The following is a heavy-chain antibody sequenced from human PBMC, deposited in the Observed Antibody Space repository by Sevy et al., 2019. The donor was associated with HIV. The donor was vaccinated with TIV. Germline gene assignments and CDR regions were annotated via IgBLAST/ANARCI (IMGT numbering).Heavy chain of an antibody. D-gene: IGHD6-13*01. V-gene: IGHV3-30-3*01. CDR1: GFTFSSYV. J-gene: IGHJ4*02. CDR3: ARVPFSSSWYPFDY. Sequence: GGSLRLSCAASGFTFSSYVMHWVRRAPGKGLEWVAVISYDGSKNTYADSVKGRFSISRDNSKNTLNLQMNSLGTEDTAVYYCARVPFSSSWYPFDYWGQGTLVTVSS. CDR2: ISYDGSKN.